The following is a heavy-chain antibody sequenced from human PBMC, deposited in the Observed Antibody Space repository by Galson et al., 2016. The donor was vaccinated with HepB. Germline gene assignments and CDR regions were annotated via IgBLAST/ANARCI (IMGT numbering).Heavy chain of an antibody. CDR1: GFTFTSYW. J-gene: IGHJ4*02. CDR3: TRDGTLRPLGY. Sequence: SLRLSCAASGFTFTSYWMAWIRQAPGRGLEWVANIKPDGSEKYYVDSVEGRFTISRDNAKNSLYLQMNSLRAEDTALYYCTRDGTLRPLGYWGQGTLVTVSS. V-gene: IGHV3-7*03. CDR2: IKPDGSEK. D-gene: IGHD3-22*01.